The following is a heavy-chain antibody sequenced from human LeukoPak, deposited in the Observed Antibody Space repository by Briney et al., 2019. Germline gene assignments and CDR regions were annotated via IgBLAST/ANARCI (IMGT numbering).Heavy chain of an antibody. CDR1: GFTFSSYS. D-gene: IGHD2-2*01. CDR2: ISSSSSYI. CDR3: ARRYCSSTSCLFDY. V-gene: IGHV3-21*01. J-gene: IGHJ4*02. Sequence: GGSLRLSCAASGFTFSSYSMNWVRQAPGKGLEWVSSISSSSSYIYYADSVKGRFTISRDNAKNSLYQQMNSLRAEDTAVYYCARRYCSSTSCLFDYWGQGTLVTVSS.